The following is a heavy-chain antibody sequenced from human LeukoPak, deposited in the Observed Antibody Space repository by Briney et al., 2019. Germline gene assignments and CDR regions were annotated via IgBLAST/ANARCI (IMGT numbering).Heavy chain of an antibody. J-gene: IGHJ3*02. CDR3: AKEFIPESSGYDAFHI. CDR1: GFSFSTYE. CDR2: ISSGGGTI. D-gene: IGHD3-22*01. V-gene: IGHV3-48*03. Sequence: GGSLRLSCAASGFSFSTYEMDWVRRAPGKGLEWVAYISSGGGTIYYADSVKGRFTISRDNAKNSLYLQMNSLRAEDTAVYYCAKEFIPESSGYDAFHIWGPGTMVTVSS.